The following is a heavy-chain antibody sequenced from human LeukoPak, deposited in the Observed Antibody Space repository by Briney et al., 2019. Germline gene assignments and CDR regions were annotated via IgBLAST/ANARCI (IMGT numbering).Heavy chain of an antibody. Sequence: SETLSLTCAVSGGSISSGGYSWSWIRQPPGKGLEWIGEINHSGSTNYNPSLKSRVTISVDTSKNQFSLKLSSVTAADTAVYYCARGHLRWELLPDYWGQGTLVTVSS. D-gene: IGHD1-26*01. CDR2: INHSGST. J-gene: IGHJ4*02. CDR3: ARGHLRWELLPDY. V-gene: IGHV4-34*01. CDR1: GGSISSGGYS.